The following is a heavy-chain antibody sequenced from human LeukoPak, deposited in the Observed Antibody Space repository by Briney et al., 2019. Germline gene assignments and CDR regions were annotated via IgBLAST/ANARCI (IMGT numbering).Heavy chain of an antibody. CDR1: GFTFSNAW. J-gene: IGHJ4*02. CDR2: IRSKTDGGTI. Sequence: GGSLRLSCAASGFTFSNAWMAWVRRAPGKGLEWVGRIRSKTDGGTINYATPVKDRFTISRDDSKNTLYLQMNSLEIEDTAVYFCTTDRTMKGYWGQGTLVTVSS. D-gene: IGHD3-22*01. CDR3: TTDRTMKGY. V-gene: IGHV3-15*01.